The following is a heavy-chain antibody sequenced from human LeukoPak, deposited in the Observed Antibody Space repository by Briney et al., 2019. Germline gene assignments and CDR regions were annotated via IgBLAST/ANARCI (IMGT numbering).Heavy chain of an antibody. D-gene: IGHD3-22*01. CDR1: GGTFSSYA. CDR2: IIPIFATE. Sequence: SVKVSCKASGGTFSSYAINWVRQAPGQGLEWMGGIIPIFATENYAQNFQGRVTITTDESTSTVTMELSSLRSEDTAVYYCARGRLHPGPDSYDSSGFYLDAFDIWGQGTMVIVSS. J-gene: IGHJ3*02. V-gene: IGHV1-69*05. CDR3: ARGRLHPGPDSYDSSGFYLDAFDI.